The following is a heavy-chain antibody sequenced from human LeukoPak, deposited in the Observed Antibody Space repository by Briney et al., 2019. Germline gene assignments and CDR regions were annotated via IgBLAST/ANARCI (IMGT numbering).Heavy chain of an antibody. CDR2: IYTSGSA. V-gene: IGHV4-4*07. CDR1: GGSITSYY. Sequence: PSQTLSLTCTLSGGSITSYYWSWIRPPARQGLECIGRIYTSGSANYNTSLKTRVTTSVDTSQKQISPNLSSVTAPDPAVYYCARVGQGWVRGVYYYYMDVWGKGTTVTISS. D-gene: IGHD3-10*01. J-gene: IGHJ6*03. CDR3: ARVGQGWVRGVYYYYMDV.